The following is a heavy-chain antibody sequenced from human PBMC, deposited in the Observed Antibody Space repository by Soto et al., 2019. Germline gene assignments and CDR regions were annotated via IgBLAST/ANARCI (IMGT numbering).Heavy chain of an antibody. CDR1: GVTFSTFG. J-gene: IGHJ4*02. CDR3: ARSAPMDAGDKYYYDF. CDR2: IIPFFGTA. D-gene: IGHD3-16*01. V-gene: IGHV1-69*13. Sequence: GASVKVSCKASGVTFSTFGISWLRQAPGQGLEWMGGIIPFFGTAKYSQKFEDRISITADESTNTVYMDLRSLTSEDTAIYYCARSAPMDAGDKYYYDFWGQGALVTVSS.